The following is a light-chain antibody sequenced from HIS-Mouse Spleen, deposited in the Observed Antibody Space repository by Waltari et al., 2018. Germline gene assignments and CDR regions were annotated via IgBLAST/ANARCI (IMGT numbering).Light chain of an antibody. J-gene: IGLJ2*01. CDR3: YSTDSSGNHRV. CDR1: ALPTTS. Sequence: SSELTQPPSVSVSPGQTATIPCSGDALPTTSAYWYQQKSGQAPVLVIYEDSKRPSGIPERFSGSSSGTMATLTISGAQVEDEADYYCYSTDSSGNHRVFGGGTKLTVL. V-gene: IGLV3-10*01. CDR2: EDS.